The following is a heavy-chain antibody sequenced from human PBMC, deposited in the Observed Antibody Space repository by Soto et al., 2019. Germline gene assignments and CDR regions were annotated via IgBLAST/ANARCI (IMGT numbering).Heavy chain of an antibody. CDR2: IYYSGST. CDR1: GGSISSSSYY. CDR3: ARHPHAYYYDSSGYYSAY. Sequence: SETLSLTCTVSGGSISSSSYYWGWIRQPPGKGLEWIGSIYYSGSTYYNPSLKRRVTISVDTSKNQFCLKLSSVTAADTAVYYCARHPHAYYYDSSGYYSAYWGQGTLVTVSS. J-gene: IGHJ4*02. V-gene: IGHV4-39*01. D-gene: IGHD3-22*01.